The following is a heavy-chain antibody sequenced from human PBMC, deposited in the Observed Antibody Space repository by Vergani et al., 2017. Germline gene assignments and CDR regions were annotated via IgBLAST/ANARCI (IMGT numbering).Heavy chain of an antibody. CDR1: GFTFSSYS. CDR2: ISSSSSYI. D-gene: IGHD3-22*01. Sequence: EVQLVESGGGLVKPGGSLRLSCAASGFTFSSYSMNWVRQAPGKGLEWVSSISSSSSYIYYADSVKGRFTISRDNAKNSLYLQMNSLRAEDTAVYYCARVGWSYYDSSGYYYAPGGWFDPWGQGTLVTVSS. J-gene: IGHJ5*02. V-gene: IGHV3-21*01. CDR3: ARVGWSYYDSSGYYYAPGGWFDP.